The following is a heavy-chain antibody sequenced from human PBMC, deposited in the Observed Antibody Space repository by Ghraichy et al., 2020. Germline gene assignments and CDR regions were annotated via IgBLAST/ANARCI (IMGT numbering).Heavy chain of an antibody. CDR3: ARDSYYYDSSGYSDY. Sequence: GGSLRLSCAASGFTFSSYGMHWVRQAPGKGLEWVAVIWYDGSNKYYADSVKGRFTISRDNSKNTLYLQMNSLRAEDTAVYYCARDSYYYDSSGYSDYWGQGTLVTVSS. D-gene: IGHD3-22*01. V-gene: IGHV3-33*01. CDR1: GFTFSSYG. J-gene: IGHJ4*02. CDR2: IWYDGSNK.